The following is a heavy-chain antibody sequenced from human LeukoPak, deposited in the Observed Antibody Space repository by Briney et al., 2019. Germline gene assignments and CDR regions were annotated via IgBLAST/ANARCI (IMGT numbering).Heavy chain of an antibody. J-gene: IGHJ4*02. CDR3: ARRGDIVVVPAAIGYFDY. V-gene: IGHV4-34*01. CDR1: GGSFSGYY. Sequence: SETLSLTCAVYGGSFSGYYWSWIRQPPGKGLEWIGEINHSGSTNYNPSLKSRVTISVDTSKNQFSLKLSSLTAADTAVYYCARRGDIVVVPAAIGYFDYWGQGTLVTVSS. D-gene: IGHD2-2*01. CDR2: INHSGST.